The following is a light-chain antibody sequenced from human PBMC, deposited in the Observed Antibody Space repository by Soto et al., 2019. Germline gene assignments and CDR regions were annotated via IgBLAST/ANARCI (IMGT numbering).Light chain of an antibody. CDR3: QQYDVHPKT. J-gene: IGKJ1*01. CDR1: ENIKNW. V-gene: IGKV1-5*01. Sequence: DVQKPQSPSTLAASVGDRVTITCRASENIKNWLAWYQQTPGKAPKVLISDASRLETGVPSRFSGSGYGTDFTLTITSLQTDDFGNYHCQQYDVHPKTFGQGTKVDIK. CDR2: DAS.